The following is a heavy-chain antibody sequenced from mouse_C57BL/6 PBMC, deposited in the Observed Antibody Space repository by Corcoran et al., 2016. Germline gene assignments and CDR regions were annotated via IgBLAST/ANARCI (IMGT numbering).Heavy chain of an antibody. V-gene: IGHV9-3*01. Sequence: QIQLVQSGPELKKPGATVKISCKASGYTFTTYGMSWVKQAPGKGLKWMGWINTYSGVPTYADDFKGRFAFSLETSASTAYLQINNLKNEDTATDFCARKGSGNYGYFDVWGTGTTVTVSS. J-gene: IGHJ1*03. D-gene: IGHD1-3*01. CDR2: INTYSGVP. CDR1: GYTFTTYG. CDR3: ARKGSGNYGYFDV.